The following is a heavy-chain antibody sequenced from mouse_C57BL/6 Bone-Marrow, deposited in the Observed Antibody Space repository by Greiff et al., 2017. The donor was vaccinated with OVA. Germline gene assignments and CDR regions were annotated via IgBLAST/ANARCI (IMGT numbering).Heavy chain of an antibody. J-gene: IGHJ4*01. D-gene: IGHD2-4*01. Sequence: DVQLVESGGGLVKPGGSLKLSCAASGFTFSDYGMHWVRQAPEKGLEWVAYISSGSSTIYYADTVKGRFTISRDNAKNTLFLKMTSLRSEDTAMYYCARGYDYDGGWAMDYWGQGTSVTVSS. CDR3: ARGYDYDGGWAMDY. V-gene: IGHV5-17*01. CDR1: GFTFSDYG. CDR2: ISSGSSTI.